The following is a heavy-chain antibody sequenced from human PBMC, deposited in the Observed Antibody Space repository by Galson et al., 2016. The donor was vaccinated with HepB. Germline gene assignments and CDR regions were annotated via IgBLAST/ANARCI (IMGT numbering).Heavy chain of an antibody. CDR2: IYYDGTT. J-gene: IGHJ4*02. CDR3: ASQFRDRAYPRAMDF. D-gene: IGHD5-24*01. CDR1: GASISFTNYY. Sequence: ETLSLTCVVSGASISFTNYYWGWVRQPPGKGLEWIATIYYDGTTYYTPSLKSRLTISVDTSSNQFSLRLPSVTATDTAFYFCASQFRDRAYPRAMDFWGQGTLFTVSS. V-gene: IGHV4-39*01.